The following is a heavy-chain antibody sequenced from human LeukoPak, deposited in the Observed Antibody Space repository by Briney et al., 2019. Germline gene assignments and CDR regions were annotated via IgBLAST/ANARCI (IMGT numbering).Heavy chain of an antibody. V-gene: IGHV1-8*01. Sequence: ASVKVSCKASGYTFTNYDINWVRQATGQGPEWMGWMNPNSGNTGYAQRFQGRLTMTRSTSISTAYMELSSLRTEDTAVYYCAVLVPGLPFDYWGQGTLVTVSS. CDR1: GYTFTNYD. J-gene: IGHJ4*02. CDR3: AVLVPGLPFDY. D-gene: IGHD6-13*01. CDR2: MNPNSGNT.